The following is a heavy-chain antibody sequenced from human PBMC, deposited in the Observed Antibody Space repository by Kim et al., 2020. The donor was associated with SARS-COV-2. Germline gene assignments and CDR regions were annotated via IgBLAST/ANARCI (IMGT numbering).Heavy chain of an antibody. CDR3: ARDSSGWSRDY. V-gene: IGHV3-21*01. Sequence: TSYADSVKGRFTISRDNAKNSLYLQMNSLRVEDTALYYCARDSSGWSRDYWGQGTLVTVSS. CDR2: T. D-gene: IGHD6-19*01. J-gene: IGHJ4*02.